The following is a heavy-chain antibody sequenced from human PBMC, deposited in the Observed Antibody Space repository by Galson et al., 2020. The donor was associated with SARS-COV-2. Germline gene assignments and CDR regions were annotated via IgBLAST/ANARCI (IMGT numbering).Heavy chain of an antibody. CDR2: IYYSGST. D-gene: IGHD4-4*01. CDR3: ARAVTMADWVVLDY. CDR1: GGSISSGDYY. J-gene: IGHJ4*02. V-gene: IGHV4-30-4*08. Sequence: SETLSLTCTVSGGSISSGDYYWSWIRQPPGKGLEWIGYIYYSGSTYYNPSLKSRVTISVDTSKNQFSLKLSSVTAADTAVYYCARAVTMADWVVLDYWGQGTLVTVSS.